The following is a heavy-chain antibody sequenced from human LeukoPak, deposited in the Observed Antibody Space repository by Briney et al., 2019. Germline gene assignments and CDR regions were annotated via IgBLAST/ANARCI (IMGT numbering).Heavy chain of an antibody. CDR1: GFTFSSYA. CDR3: ATGHSYGYNY. J-gene: IGHJ4*02. D-gene: IGHD5-18*01. CDR2: IKGDGSST. Sequence: GGSLRLSCAASGFTFSSYAMSWVRQAPGKGLVWVSLIKGDGSSTTYMDSVKGRFIISRDNAKNTLYLQMNSLRTEDTAVYYYATGHSYGYNYWGQGTLVTVSP. V-gene: IGHV3-74*01.